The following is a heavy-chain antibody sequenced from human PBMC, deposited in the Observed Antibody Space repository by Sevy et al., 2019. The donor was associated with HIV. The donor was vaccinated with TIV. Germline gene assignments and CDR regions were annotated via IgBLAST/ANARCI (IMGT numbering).Heavy chain of an antibody. V-gene: IGHV3-21*01. CDR1: GFTFSSYS. D-gene: IGHD3-10*02. CDR3: AREGGALFGVDQFDI. J-gene: IGHJ3*02. CDR2: ISSSSSYI. Sequence: GGSLRLSCAASGFTFSSYSMNWVRQAPGKGLEWVSSISSSSSYIYYADSVKGRFTISRDNAKNSLYLQMNSLRAEDTAVYYCAREGGALFGVDQFDIWGQGTMVTVSS.